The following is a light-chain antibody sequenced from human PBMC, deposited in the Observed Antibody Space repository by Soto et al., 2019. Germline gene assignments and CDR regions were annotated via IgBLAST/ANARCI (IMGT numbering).Light chain of an antibody. Sequence: SYELTQPPSVSVAPGKTARITCGGNNIGSKSVHWYQQKPRQAPMLVIYYDSDRPSGIPERFSGSNSGNTATLTISRVEAGDEADYYCQVWDSSSDHVVFGGGTQLTVL. V-gene: IGLV3-21*04. CDR1: NIGSKS. CDR3: QVWDSSSDHVV. J-gene: IGLJ2*01. CDR2: YDS.